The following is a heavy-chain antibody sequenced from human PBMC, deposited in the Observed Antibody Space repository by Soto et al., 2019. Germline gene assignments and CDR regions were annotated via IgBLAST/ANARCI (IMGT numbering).Heavy chain of an antibody. J-gene: IGHJ6*02. CDR3: ARGNPFNYAGFDV. CDR2: MNAKSGDT. CDR1: GYTFSEFD. V-gene: IGHV1-8*01. D-gene: IGHD3-16*01. Sequence: ASVKVSCKASGYTFSEFDINRLRQASGQGPEWMGWMNAKSGDTFFAQRFQGKFNMTWDTSLSTAYMEVGSLTSDDTAIYYCARGNPFNYAGFDVWGQGTTVTVSS.